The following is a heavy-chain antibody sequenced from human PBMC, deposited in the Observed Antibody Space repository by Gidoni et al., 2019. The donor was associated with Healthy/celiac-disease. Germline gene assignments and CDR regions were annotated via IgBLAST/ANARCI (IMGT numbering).Heavy chain of an antibody. CDR2: INTNSGGT. Sequence: QLQLVQSGAEVNTPGASVTVSCTASGYTFTGYYMHWVRQAPGQGLEWMGWINTNSGGTNYAQKLQGRVTMTRDTSISTAYMELSRRRADDTAGYYCARVGQYALGLAYWGQGTLVTVSS. CDR1: GYTFTGYY. V-gene: IGHV1-2*02. D-gene: IGHD2-2*01. CDR3: ARVGQYALGLAY. J-gene: IGHJ4*02.